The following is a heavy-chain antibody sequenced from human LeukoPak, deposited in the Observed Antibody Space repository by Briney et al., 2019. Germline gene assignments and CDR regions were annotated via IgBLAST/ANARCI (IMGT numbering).Heavy chain of an antibody. Sequence: ASVKVSCKASGYTFTGYYMHWVRQAPGQGLEWMGWINPNSGGTNYAQKFQGRVTMTRDTSISTAYMELSRLRSDDTAVYYCARGRGSSRLAGYMDVWGKGTTVTVSS. CDR2: INPNSGGT. CDR3: ARGRGSSRLAGYMDV. J-gene: IGHJ6*03. D-gene: IGHD6-13*01. CDR1: GYTFTGYY. V-gene: IGHV1-2*02.